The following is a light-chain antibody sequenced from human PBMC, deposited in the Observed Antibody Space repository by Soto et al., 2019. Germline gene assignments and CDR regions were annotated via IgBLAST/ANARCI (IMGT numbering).Light chain of an antibody. CDR1: SSDVGGYNY. CDR2: DVS. J-gene: IGLJ1*01. Sequence: QSALTQPRSVSGSPGQSVTISCTGTSSDVGGYNYVSWYQQHPGKAPKLMIYDVSKRPSGVPDRFSGSKSGNTASLTISGLQAEDEADYYCCSYAGSSYVFGTGTMLTVL. CDR3: CSYAGSSYV. V-gene: IGLV2-11*01.